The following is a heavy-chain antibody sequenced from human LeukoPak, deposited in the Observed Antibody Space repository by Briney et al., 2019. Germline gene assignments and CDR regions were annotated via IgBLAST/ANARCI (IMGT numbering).Heavy chain of an antibody. CDR1: GGSISSYY. CDR2: IYTSGST. V-gene: IGHV4-4*07. J-gene: IGHJ6*02. CDR3: ARGSLLWFGDSFMDYYYGMDV. Sequence: SETLSLTCTVSGGSISSYYWSWIRQPAGKGLEWIGRIYTSGSTNYNPSLKSRVTMSVDTSKNQFSLKLSSVTAADTAVYYCARGSLLWFGDSFMDYYYGMDVWGQGTTATVSS. D-gene: IGHD3-10*01.